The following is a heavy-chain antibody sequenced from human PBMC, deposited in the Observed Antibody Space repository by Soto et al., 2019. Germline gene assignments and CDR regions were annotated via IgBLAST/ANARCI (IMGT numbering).Heavy chain of an antibody. CDR1: GGTFSSYT. J-gene: IGHJ4*02. CDR2: IIPILGIA. Sequence: QVQLVQSGAEVKKPGSSVKVSCKASGGTFSSYTISWVRQAPGQGLEWMGRIIPILGIANYAQKFQGRVTITADKSTSTAYMELSSLRSEDTAVYYCARLGAASGTYSFDYWGQGTLVTVSS. D-gene: IGHD1-26*01. V-gene: IGHV1-69*02. CDR3: ARLGAASGTYSFDY.